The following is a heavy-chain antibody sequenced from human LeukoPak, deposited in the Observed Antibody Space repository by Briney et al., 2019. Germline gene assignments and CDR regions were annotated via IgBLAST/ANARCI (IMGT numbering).Heavy chain of an antibody. V-gene: IGHV4-59*08. J-gene: IGHJ4*02. CDR1: GGSISSYY. Sequence: SETLSLTCTVSGGSISSYYWSWIRQPPGKGLEWIGYIYYSGSTNYNPSLKSRVTISVDTSKNQFSLKLSSVTAADTAVYYCARQDYYGSGIFDYWGQGTLVTVPS. CDR3: ARQDYYGSGIFDY. D-gene: IGHD3-10*01. CDR2: IYYSGST.